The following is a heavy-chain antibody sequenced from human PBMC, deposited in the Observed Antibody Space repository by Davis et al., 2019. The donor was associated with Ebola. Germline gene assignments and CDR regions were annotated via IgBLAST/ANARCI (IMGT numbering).Heavy chain of an antibody. CDR2: AYHSGAT. J-gene: IGHJ4*02. CDR1: GDSISSRNW. V-gene: IGHV4-4*02. Sequence: GSLRLSCAVSGDSISSRNWWSWVRQSAGKGLEWIGEAYHSGATNYNPSLKGRVTLSMDKSKNQFSLKLNSVTAADTAIYYCARDYYDSDGFLNYFESWGQGTLVTVSS. D-gene: IGHD3-22*01. CDR3: ARDYYDSDGFLNYFES.